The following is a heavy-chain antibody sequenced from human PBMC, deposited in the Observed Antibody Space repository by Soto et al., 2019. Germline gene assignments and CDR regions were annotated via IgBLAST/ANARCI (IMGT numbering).Heavy chain of an antibody. J-gene: IGHJ6*03. D-gene: IGHD2-8*01. V-gene: IGHV4-34*01. CDR2: INLSGST. Sequence: QVQLQQWGAELLKPSETLSLTCAVSRGSFSGYSWNWIRQPPGKGLEWIGEINLSGSTNYNPSLKTRVTISVDTSKNQFSLRLSSVTAADTAVYYCARGFPVYSYYSYIDVWGKGTTVTVSS. CDR3: ARGFPVYSYYSYIDV. CDR1: RGSFSGYS.